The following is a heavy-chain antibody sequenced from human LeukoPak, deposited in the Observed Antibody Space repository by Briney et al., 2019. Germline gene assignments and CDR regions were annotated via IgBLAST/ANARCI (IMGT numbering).Heavy chain of an antibody. CDR2: IYTSGST. V-gene: IGHV4-4*07. J-gene: IGHJ5*02. CDR1: GGSIGTYY. D-gene: IGHD3-22*01. CDR3: ARDRYYYDSSAYYYRFDP. Sequence: SETLSLTCTVSGGSIGTYYWSWIRQPAGKGLEWIGRIYTSGSTNYNPSLKSRVTMSVDTSKNQFSLRLSSVTAANSAVYYCARDRYYYDSSAYYYRFDPWAREPWSPSPQ.